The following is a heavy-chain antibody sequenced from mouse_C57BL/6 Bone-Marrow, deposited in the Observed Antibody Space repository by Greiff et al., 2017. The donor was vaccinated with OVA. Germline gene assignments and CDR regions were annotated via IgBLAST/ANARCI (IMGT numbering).Heavy chain of an antibody. CDR1: GYTFTSYW. Sequence: QVQLQQPGTELVKPGASVKLSCKASGYTFTSYWMHWVKQRPGQGLEWIGNINPSNGGTNYNEKFKSKATLTVDKYSSTAYMQLSSLTSEDSAVYDGGRIYYTGYYAMYYWGQGTSVTVSS. J-gene: IGHJ4*01. D-gene: IGHD2-1*01. V-gene: IGHV1-53*01. CDR3: GRIYYTGYYAMYY. CDR2: INPSNGGT.